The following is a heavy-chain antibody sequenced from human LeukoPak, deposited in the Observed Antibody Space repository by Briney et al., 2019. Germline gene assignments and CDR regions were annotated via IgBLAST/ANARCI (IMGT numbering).Heavy chain of an antibody. CDR3: AREGLRGSAKYYYDSSGYYPGAFDI. Sequence: PGGSLRLSCAASGFTFSSYGMHWVRQAPGKGLEWVAVISYDGSNKYYADSVKGRFTISRDNAKNTLYLQMNSLRAEDTAVYYCAREGLRGSAKYYYDSSGYYPGAFDIWGQGTMVTVSS. V-gene: IGHV3-30*03. J-gene: IGHJ3*02. CDR2: ISYDGSNK. CDR1: GFTFSSYG. D-gene: IGHD3-22*01.